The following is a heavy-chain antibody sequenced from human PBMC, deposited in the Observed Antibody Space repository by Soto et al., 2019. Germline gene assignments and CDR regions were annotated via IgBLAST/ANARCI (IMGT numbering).Heavy chain of an antibody. Sequence: PSETLSLTCTVSGDSISYHYWTWIRQSPGKGLEWIGYVYYTGVTNYNPSLKSRVAMSVDTSKNQFSLKLNSVTAADTAVYYCARDLWGYCGTDCYPLDVWGQGTTVT. CDR3: ARDLWGYCGTDCYPLDV. V-gene: IGHV4-59*11. CDR2: VYYTGVT. CDR1: GDSISYHY. D-gene: IGHD2-21*02. J-gene: IGHJ6*02.